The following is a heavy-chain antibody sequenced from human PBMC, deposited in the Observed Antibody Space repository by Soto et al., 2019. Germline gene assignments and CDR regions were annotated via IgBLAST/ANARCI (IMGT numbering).Heavy chain of an antibody. D-gene: IGHD2-21*01. CDR2: IYYSGST. CDR1: GGSISSSSYY. CDR3: ARHIHANKFRDPPPRAYYFDY. Sequence: SETLSLTCTVSGGSISSSSYYWGWIRQPPGKGLEWIGSIYYSGSTYYNPSLKSRVTISVDTSKNQFSLKLSSVTAADTAVYYCARHIHANKFRDPPPRAYYFDYWGQGTLVTVSS. J-gene: IGHJ4*02. V-gene: IGHV4-39*01.